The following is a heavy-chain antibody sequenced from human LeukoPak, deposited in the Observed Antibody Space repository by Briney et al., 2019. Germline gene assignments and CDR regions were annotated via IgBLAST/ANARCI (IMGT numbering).Heavy chain of an antibody. CDR2: IDTAGDT. CDR1: GFTFSSSD. J-gene: IGHJ4*02. Sequence: GGSLRLSCAASGFTFSSSDMHWVRQPTGKGLEWVSAIDTAGDTYYPDSVKGRFTISRENAKNSFYLQLNSLRAGDTAAYYCARVSSGGGQSTYFDYWGRGTLVTVSS. CDR3: ARVSSGGGQSTYFDY. V-gene: IGHV3-13*01. D-gene: IGHD1-26*01.